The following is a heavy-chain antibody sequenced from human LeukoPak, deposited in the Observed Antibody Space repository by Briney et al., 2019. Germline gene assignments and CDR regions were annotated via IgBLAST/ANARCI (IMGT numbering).Heavy chain of an antibody. V-gene: IGHV4-59*01. CDR3: ARDRGGNWGNYFDY. D-gene: IGHD7-27*01. CDR1: GGSISSYY. Sequence: SGPTLVNPSETLSLTCTVSGGSISSYYWSWIRQPPGKGLEWIGYIYYSGSTNYNPSLKSRVTISVDTSKNQFSLKLSSVTAADTAVYYCARDRGGNWGNYFDYWGQGTLVTVSS. CDR2: IYYSGST. J-gene: IGHJ4*02.